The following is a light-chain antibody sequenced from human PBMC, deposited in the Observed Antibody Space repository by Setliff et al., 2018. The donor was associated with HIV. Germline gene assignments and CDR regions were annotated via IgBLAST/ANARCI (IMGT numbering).Light chain of an antibody. CDR2: DVT. J-gene: IGLJ3*02. V-gene: IGLV2-14*01. CDR3: SSYAGNKSRV. Sequence: QSALTQPPSVFGSPGQSITIFCTGSNTDIGGYKYVSWYQQHPGKAPKLLIYDVTNRPSGVSSRFSGSRSGNSASLSISGLQAEDEADYYRSSYAGNKSRVFGGGTKVTVL. CDR1: NTDIGGYKY.